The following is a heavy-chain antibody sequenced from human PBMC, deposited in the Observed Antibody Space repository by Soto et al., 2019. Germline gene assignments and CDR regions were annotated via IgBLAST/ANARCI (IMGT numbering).Heavy chain of an antibody. J-gene: IGHJ6*02. CDR3: TRGRYYGMDV. V-gene: IGHV3-74*03. CDR2: TNTDGTAT. Sequence: PXESLSLACGASGFSFSAYWMHWVRQAPGKGLVWVSGTNTDGTATTYADSVEGRFTISRDNAKNMLYLQMNSLRAEDTAVYYCTRGRYYGMDVWGQGTTVTVSS. CDR1: GFSFSAYW.